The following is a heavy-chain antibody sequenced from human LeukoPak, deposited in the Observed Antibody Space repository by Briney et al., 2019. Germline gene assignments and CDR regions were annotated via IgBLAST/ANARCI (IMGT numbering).Heavy chain of an antibody. CDR3: ARKDVAPYGDYDY. D-gene: IGHD4-17*01. J-gene: IGHJ4*02. V-gene: IGHV3-48*02. CDR2: ISSSSSTI. CDR1: GFTFSSYS. Sequence: PGRSLRPSCAASGFTFSSYSMNWVRQAPGKGLEWVSYISSSSSTIHYANSVKGRFTISRDNAKNSLYLQMNSLRDEDTAVYYCARKDVAPYGDYDYWGQGTLVTVSS.